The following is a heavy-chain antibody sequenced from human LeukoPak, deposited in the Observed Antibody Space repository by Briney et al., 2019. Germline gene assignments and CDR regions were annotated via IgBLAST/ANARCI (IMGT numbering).Heavy chain of an antibody. CDR2: INHSGST. D-gene: IGHD3-10*01. J-gene: IGHJ5*02. CDR1: GGSFSGYY. Sequence: PSETLSLTCAVYGGSFSGYYWSWIRQPPGKGLEWIGEINHSGSTNYNPSLKSRVTISVDTSKNQFSLKLSSVTVADTAVYYCASPPAVVRGVNIPWGQGTLVTVSS. V-gene: IGHV4-34*01. CDR3: ASPPAVVRGVNIP.